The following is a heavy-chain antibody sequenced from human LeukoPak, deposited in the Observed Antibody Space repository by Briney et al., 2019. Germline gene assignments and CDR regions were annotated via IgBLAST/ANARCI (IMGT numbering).Heavy chain of an antibody. CDR2: IYYSGST. Sequence: SETLSLTCTVSGGSISSYYWSWIRQPPGKGLEWIGYIYYSGSTNYNPSLKSRVTISVDTSKNQFSLKLSSVTAADTAVYYCARTVRRVNRRPDAFDIWGQGTMVTVSS. J-gene: IGHJ3*02. D-gene: IGHD3-10*01. V-gene: IGHV4-59*08. CDR1: GGSISSYY. CDR3: ARTVRRVNRRPDAFDI.